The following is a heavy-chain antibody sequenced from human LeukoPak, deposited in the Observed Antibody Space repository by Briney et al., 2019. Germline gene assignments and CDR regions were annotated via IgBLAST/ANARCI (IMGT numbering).Heavy chain of an antibody. Sequence: GGSLRLSCAASGFTASSNYMSWVRKAPGKGLEWVSVIYSGGSTYYADSVKGRFTISRDNSKNTLYLQMNSLRAEDTAVYYCARGSPLTYGSGSYDYWGQGTLVTVSS. CDR1: GFTASSNY. J-gene: IGHJ4*02. D-gene: IGHD3-10*01. V-gene: IGHV3-53*01. CDR2: IYSGGST. CDR3: ARGSPLTYGSGSYDY.